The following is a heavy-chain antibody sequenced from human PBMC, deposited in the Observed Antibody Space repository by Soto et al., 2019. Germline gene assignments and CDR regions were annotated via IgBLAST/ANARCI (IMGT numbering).Heavy chain of an antibody. CDR1: GYTFTSFD. J-gene: IGHJ5*02. V-gene: IGHV1-8*01. CDR2: MNPNSGTT. Sequence: ASVKVSCKASGYTFTSFDIHWVRQATGQGLEWMGWMNPNSGTTNYALKFQDRVTMTRNTSISTAYMEVSSLRSEDTAVYYCARPYYSGWFLFTSWGQGTLVTVSS. CDR3: ARPYYSGWFLFTS. D-gene: IGHD6-19*01.